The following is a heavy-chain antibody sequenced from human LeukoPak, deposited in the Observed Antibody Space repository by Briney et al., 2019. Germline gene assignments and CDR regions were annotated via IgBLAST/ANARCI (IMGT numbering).Heavy chain of an antibody. CDR3: ARIPEYCSGGSCYYPFDY. CDR1: GGSISSGSYY. D-gene: IGHD2-15*01. J-gene: IGHJ4*02. Sequence: SETLSLTCTVSGGSISSGSYYWSWIRQPAGKGLEWIGRIYTSGSTNYNPSLKSRVTISVDTSKNQFSLKLSSVTAADTAVYYCARIPEYCSGGSCYYPFDYWGQGTLVTASS. V-gene: IGHV4-61*02. CDR2: IYTSGST.